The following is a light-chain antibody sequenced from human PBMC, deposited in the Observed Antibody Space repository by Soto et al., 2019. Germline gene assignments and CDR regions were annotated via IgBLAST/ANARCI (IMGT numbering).Light chain of an antibody. Sequence: QSVLTQPPSVSGAPGQRVTISCTGSRSNIGAGYVVHWYQQVPGTAPKLLIYGNSNRPSGVPDRFSGSTSGTSASLAITGLQTEDEAVYYCHSYDSRLSGYVFGSGTKPTVL. J-gene: IGLJ1*01. CDR3: HSYDSRLSGYV. CDR1: RSNIGAGYV. V-gene: IGLV1-40*01. CDR2: GNS.